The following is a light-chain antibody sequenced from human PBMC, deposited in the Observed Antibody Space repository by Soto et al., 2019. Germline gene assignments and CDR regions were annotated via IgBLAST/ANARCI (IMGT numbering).Light chain of an antibody. CDR3: QQYVQWPLIT. V-gene: IGKV3-15*01. CDR2: GVS. Sequence: EIVMTQSPATLSVSPGERATLSCRASQSVSRNFLAWYQQKPGQAPRLLIHGVSTRATGIPARFSGSGSGTEFTLTISSLQSEDFAIYYCQQYVQWPLITFGQGTRLEIK. J-gene: IGKJ5*01. CDR1: QSVSRN.